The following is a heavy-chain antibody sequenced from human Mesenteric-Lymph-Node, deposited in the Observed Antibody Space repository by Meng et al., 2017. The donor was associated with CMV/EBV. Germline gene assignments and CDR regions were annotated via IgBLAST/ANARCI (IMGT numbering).Heavy chain of an antibody. J-gene: IGHJ5*02. CDR1: GGSISSSSYY. CDR3: ARFGSLLYNWFDP. CDR2: IYYSGST. D-gene: IGHD3-10*01. Sequence: GSLRLSCTVSGGSISSSSYYWGWIRQPPGKGLEWIASIYYSGSTYYNPSLKSRVTISVDTSKNQFSLKLSSVTAADTAVYYCARFGSLLYNWFDPWGQGTLVTVSS. V-gene: IGHV4-39*07.